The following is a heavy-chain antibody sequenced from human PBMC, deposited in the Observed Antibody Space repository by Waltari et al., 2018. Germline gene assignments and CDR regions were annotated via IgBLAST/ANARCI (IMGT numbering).Heavy chain of an antibody. V-gene: IGHV4-38-2*01. J-gene: IGHJ4*02. D-gene: IGHD2-8*02. CDR1: AYAVNSGFY. CDR3: MRQALGYCTSAACRRLES. CDR2: TYHDGTT. Sequence: QIQLQESGPGLLEPSETLSLTCDVSAYAVNSGFYWGWIRQPPGRGLEGIGPTYHDGTTFYNPTLKSRLTVSMDTSKNQFFLKVNSVTATDTAMYYCMRQALGYCTSAACRRLESWGQGTLVTVSS.